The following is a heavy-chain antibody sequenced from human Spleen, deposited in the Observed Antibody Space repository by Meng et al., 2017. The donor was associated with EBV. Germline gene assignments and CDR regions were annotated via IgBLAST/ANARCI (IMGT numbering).Heavy chain of an antibody. V-gene: IGHV1-69*06. D-gene: IGHD6-19*01. CDR2: FTPIFGTT. J-gene: IGHJ5*02. CDR3: ASLNDYSSGSTS. CDR1: GGTFSRYT. Sequence: QLRLVQSGAEVKKPGSSMKVACKASGGTFSRYTFSWVRQAPGQGLEWMAGFTPIFGTTNYAQKFDDRLTISADTSTTTVYMELSSLRSEDTAVYFCASLNDYSSGSTSWGQGTLVTVSS.